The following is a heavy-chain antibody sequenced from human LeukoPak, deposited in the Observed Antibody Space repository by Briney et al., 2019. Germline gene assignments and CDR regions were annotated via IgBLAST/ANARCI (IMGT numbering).Heavy chain of an antibody. J-gene: IGHJ4*02. D-gene: IGHD1-26*01. CDR2: INPNSGGT. Sequence: ASVKVSCKASGYTFTGYYMHWVRQAPGQGLEWMGRINPNSGGTNYAQKFQGRVTMTRDTSISTAYVELSRLRSDDTAVYYCARDRSPRLSGSYSDWGQRTLVTVSS. V-gene: IGHV1-2*06. CDR1: GYTFTGYY. CDR3: ARDRSPRLSGSYSD.